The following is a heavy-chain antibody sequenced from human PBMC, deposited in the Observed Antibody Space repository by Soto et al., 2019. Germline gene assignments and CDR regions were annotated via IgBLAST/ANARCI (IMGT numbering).Heavy chain of an antibody. J-gene: IGHJ6*02. CDR3: AKDWIEQWLVNQYYYYGMDV. V-gene: IGHV3-23*01. D-gene: IGHD6-19*01. CDR1: GFTFSSYA. Sequence: GGSLRLSCASSGFTFSSYAMSWVRQATGKGLEWVSAISGSGGSTYYADSVKGRFTISRDNSKNTLYLQMNSLRAEDTAVYYCAKDWIEQWLVNQYYYYGMDVWGQGTTVTVSS. CDR2: ISGSGGST.